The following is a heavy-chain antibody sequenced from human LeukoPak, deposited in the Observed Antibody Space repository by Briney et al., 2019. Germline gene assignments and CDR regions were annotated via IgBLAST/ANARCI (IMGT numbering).Heavy chain of an antibody. CDR2: IKQDGSEK. J-gene: IGHJ4*02. CDR3: ASRWR. D-gene: IGHD4-23*01. CDR1: GFTFSSYN. Sequence: SGGSLSLSCAASGFTFSSYNMNWVRQAPGKGLEWVANIKQDGSEKYYVDSVKGRFTISRDNAKNSLYLQMNSLRAEDTAVYYCASRWRWGQGTLVTVSS. V-gene: IGHV3-7*01.